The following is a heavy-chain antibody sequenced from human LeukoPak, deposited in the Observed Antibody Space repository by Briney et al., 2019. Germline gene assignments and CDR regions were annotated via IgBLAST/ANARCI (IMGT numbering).Heavy chain of an antibody. CDR3: ARSIIRIVHSLHWYFDL. J-gene: IGHJ2*01. D-gene: IGHD6-6*01. Sequence: PSETLSLTCTVSGGSISSSSYYWSWIRQPPGKGLEWIGEINHSGSTNYNPSLKSRVTISADTSKNQFSLKLSSVTAADTAVYYCARSIIRIVHSLHWYFDLWGRGTLVTVSS. CDR2: INHSGST. CDR1: GGSISSSSYY. V-gene: IGHV4-39*07.